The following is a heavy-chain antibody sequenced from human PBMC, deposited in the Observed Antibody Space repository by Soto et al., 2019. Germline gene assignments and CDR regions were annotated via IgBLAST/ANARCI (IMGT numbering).Heavy chain of an antibody. J-gene: IGHJ4*02. CDR1: GFKFSNYA. CDR3: AKDRRAGGNSAFYFDF. Sequence: PVGSLRLSCAASGFKFSNYAMSWVRQAPGKGLEWVSLISATGGGTYYADSVKGRFTISRDNSHNTLYLQVHSLTAEGTAVYYCAKDRRAGGNSAFYFDFWGQGAQVTVSS. V-gene: IGHV3-23*01. D-gene: IGHD3-16*01. CDR2: ISATGGGT.